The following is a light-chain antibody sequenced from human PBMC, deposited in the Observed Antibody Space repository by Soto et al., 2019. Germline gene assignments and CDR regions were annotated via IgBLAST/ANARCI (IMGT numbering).Light chain of an antibody. V-gene: IGLV1-40*01. CDR1: SSNIGAGYA. CDR2: GDN. J-gene: IGLJ3*02. CDR3: QSYDSSLSGSV. Sequence: QSVLTQPPSVSGASGQRVTISCTGSSSNIGAGYAVHWYQQLPGTAPKLLMYGDNNRPSGVPDRFSGSKSGTSASLAITGLQAEDEADYYCQSYDSSLSGSVFGGGTKVTVL.